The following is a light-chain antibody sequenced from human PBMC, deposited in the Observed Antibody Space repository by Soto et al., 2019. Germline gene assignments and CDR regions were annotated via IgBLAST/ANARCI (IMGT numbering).Light chain of an antibody. Sequence: DIQMTQSPSTLSASVGDRVTITCRASQSISNWLAWYQQKPGKAPKLLIYDASSLENGVPSRFSGSGSGTEFTLTINSLQPAAFATYYCQQYNIFWTFGQGTKVETK. J-gene: IGKJ1*01. V-gene: IGKV1-5*01. CDR1: QSISNW. CDR2: DAS. CDR3: QQYNIFWT.